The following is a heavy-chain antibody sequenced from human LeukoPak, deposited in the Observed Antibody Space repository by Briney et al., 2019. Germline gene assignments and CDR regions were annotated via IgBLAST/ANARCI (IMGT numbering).Heavy chain of an antibody. Sequence: GGSLRLSCVASGFTYKSYTMSWVRQTPGKGLEWVSAIGGVIDDTYYADSAKGRFTISRDNSKNTVYLQMNSLRAEDAAVYYCVQGHSSGWYWLDPWGQGTLVTVSS. CDR2: IGGVIDDT. J-gene: IGHJ5*02. D-gene: IGHD6-19*01. CDR3: VQGHSSGWYWLDP. V-gene: IGHV3-23*01. CDR1: GFTYKSYT.